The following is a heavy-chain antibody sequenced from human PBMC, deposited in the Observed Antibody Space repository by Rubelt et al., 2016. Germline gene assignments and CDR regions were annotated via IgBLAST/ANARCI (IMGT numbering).Heavy chain of an antibody. CDR2: INHSGST. D-gene: IGHD2-2*02. CDR1: GASINNHQW. Sequence: QVQLQESGPGLVKPSGTLSLTCLISGASINNHQWWTWVRQPPGKGLEWIGQINHSGSTSYNPSLETRVTMSVDTSKKQVSLKGTSVTAADTAGYDCVGDTIYYSYHGMDVWGQGTTVTVSS. CDR3: VGDTIYYSYHGMDV. V-gene: IGHV4-4*02. J-gene: IGHJ6*02.